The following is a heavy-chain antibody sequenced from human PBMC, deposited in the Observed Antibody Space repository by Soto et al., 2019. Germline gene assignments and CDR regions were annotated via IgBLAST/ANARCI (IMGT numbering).Heavy chain of an antibody. Sequence: PGGSLRLSCAASGFTFSRYWMSWVRQAPGKGLDWVANVKQDGSEKNYAVSVKGRFTISRDNAKNSLYLQMDSLGAEDTAVYYCARASVPSYYYGMGVWGQGTTVTVSS. D-gene: IGHD4-17*01. CDR1: GFTFSRYW. CDR2: VKQDGSEK. CDR3: ARASVPSYYYGMGV. J-gene: IGHJ6*02. V-gene: IGHV3-7*01.